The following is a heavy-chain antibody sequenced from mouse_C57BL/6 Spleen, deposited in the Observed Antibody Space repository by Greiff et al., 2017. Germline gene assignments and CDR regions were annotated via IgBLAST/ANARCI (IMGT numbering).Heavy chain of an antibody. CDR3: ARRSVDSNYGWYFDV. V-gene: IGHV5-15*01. D-gene: IGHD2-5*01. CDR2: ISNLAYSI. J-gene: IGHJ1*03. Sequence: EVHLVESGGGLVQPGGSLKLSCAASGFTFSDYGMAWVRQAPRKGPEWVAFISNLAYSINYADTVTGRFTISRENAKSTLYLEMSSLRSEVTARYYCARRSVDSNYGWYFDVWGTGTSVTVSS. CDR1: GFTFSDYG.